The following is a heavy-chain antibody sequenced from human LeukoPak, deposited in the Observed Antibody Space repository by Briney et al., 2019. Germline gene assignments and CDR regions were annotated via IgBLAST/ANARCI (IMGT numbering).Heavy chain of an antibody. V-gene: IGHV1-69*01. J-gene: IGHJ6*03. Sequence: GASVKVSCKASGGTFSSYAIGWVRQAPGQGLEWMGGIIPIFGTANYAQKFQGRVTITADESTSTAYMELSSLRSEDTAVYYCARGGCSGGSCYSNYYYYYMDVWGKGTTVTVSS. D-gene: IGHD2-15*01. CDR3: ARGGCSGGSCYSNYYYYYMDV. CDR2: IIPIFGTA. CDR1: GGTFSSYA.